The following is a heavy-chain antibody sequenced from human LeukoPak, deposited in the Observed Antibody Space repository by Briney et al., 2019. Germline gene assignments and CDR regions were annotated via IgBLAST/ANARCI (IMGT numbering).Heavy chain of an antibody. CDR1: GFTFDDYG. Sequence: GGSLRLSCAASGFTFDDYGMSWVRQAPGKGLGWVSGINWNGGSTGYADSVKGRFTISRDNAENSLYLQMNSLRAEDTALYYCARARSHDYGDFDYWGQGTLVTVSS. D-gene: IGHD4-17*01. V-gene: IGHV3-20*04. CDR3: ARARSHDYGDFDY. CDR2: INWNGGST. J-gene: IGHJ4*02.